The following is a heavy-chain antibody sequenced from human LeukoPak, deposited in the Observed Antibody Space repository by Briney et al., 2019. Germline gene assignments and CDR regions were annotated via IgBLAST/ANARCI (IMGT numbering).Heavy chain of an antibody. CDR2: INAGNGNT. CDR1: GYTFTSYA. D-gene: IGHD2-15*01. V-gene: IGHV1-3*01. CDR3: AGDGSYLGYCSGGSCYSLGYYYYGMDV. J-gene: IGHJ6*02. Sequence: ASVKVSCKASGYTFTSYAMHWVRQAPGQGLEWMGWINAGNGNTKYSQKFQGRVTITRDTSASTAYMELSSLRSEDTAVYYCAGDGSYLGYCSGGSCYSLGYYYYGMDVWGQGTTVTVSS.